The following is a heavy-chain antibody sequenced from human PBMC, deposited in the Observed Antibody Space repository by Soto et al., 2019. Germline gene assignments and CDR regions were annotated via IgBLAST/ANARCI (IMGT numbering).Heavy chain of an antibody. V-gene: IGHV1-69*06. CDR2: IIPFFGTI. J-gene: IGHJ4*02. Sequence: ASVKVSCEASGVTYNTFTVSWVRQAPGQGLEWMGGIIPFFGTIDYAQRFQGRVTITADKSTTTAYMELSGLRSEDTAVYYCAREYSRKYDYWGQGTLVTVSS. CDR1: GVTYNTFT. D-gene: IGHD2-15*01. CDR3: AREYSRKYDY.